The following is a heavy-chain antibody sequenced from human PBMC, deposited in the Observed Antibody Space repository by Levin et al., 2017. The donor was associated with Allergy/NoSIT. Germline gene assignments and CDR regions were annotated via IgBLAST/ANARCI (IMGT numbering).Heavy chain of an antibody. J-gene: IGHJ6*02. CDR1: GYTFTSYD. Sequence: ASVKVSCKASGYTFTSYDINWVRQATGQGLEWMGWMNPNSGNTGYAQKFQGRVTMTRNTSISTAYMELSSLRSEDTAVYYCARVFSYGSGGSCHYYYYYDGMDVWGQGTTVTVSS. V-gene: IGHV1-8*01. CDR3: ARVFSYGSGGSCHYYYYYDGMDV. D-gene: IGHD2-15*01. CDR2: MNPNSGNT.